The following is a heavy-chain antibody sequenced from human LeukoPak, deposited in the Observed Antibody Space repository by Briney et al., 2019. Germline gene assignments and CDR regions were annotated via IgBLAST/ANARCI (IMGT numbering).Heavy chain of an antibody. Sequence: GGSLRLPCAASGFTFSSYGMHWVRQAPGKGLEWVAVISYDGSNKYYADSVKGRFTISRDNSKNTLYLQMNSLRAEDTAVYYCAKVGGQWLVLYYFDYWGQGTLVTVFS. CDR2: ISYDGSNK. D-gene: IGHD6-19*01. V-gene: IGHV3-30*18. CDR3: AKVGGQWLVLYYFDY. J-gene: IGHJ4*02. CDR1: GFTFSSYG.